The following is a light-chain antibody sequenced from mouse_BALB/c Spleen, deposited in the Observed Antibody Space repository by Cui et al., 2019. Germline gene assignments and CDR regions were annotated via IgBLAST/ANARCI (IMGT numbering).Light chain of an antibody. V-gene: IGKV1-135*01. CDR1: QSLLDSDGKTY. CDR2: LVS. Sequence: DVVMTQTPLTLSVTIGQPASISCKSSQSLLDSDGKTYLNWLLQRPGQSPKGLIYLVSKLDSGGPDRFTGSGSGKDFKMKISRVEAEDLGVYYCWQGTHFPQTFGGGTKLEIK. J-gene: IGKJ1*01. CDR3: WQGTHFPQT.